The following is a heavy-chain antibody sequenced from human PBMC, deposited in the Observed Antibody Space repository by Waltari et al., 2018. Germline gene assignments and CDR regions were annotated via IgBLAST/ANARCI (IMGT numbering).Heavy chain of an antibody. J-gene: IGHJ6*03. V-gene: IGHV3-48*03. CDR3: ARPSTEYYYYYYYMDV. Sequence: EVQVVESGGGLVQPGGSLRLSCVASGFTFSNYEMNWVRQAPGKGLEWVSYISNSGSTTYYADSVKSRFTISRDNAKNSMYLEMDSLRAEDTAVYYCARPSTEYYYYYYYMDVWGKGTTVTVS. CDR2: ISNSGSTT. CDR1: GFTFSNYE.